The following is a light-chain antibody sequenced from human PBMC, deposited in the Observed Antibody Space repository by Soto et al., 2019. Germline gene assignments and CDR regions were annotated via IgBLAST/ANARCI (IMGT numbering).Light chain of an antibody. CDR3: SSYTSNRTRV. Sequence: QSAVTQPASVSGSPGQSITISCTGTSSDVGGYNYVSWYQQHPGKAPKRLIYAVSDRPLGVSNRFSGSKSDNTASLIISGLQAEDEADYYCSSYTSNRTRVFGTGTKLTVL. CDR2: AVS. V-gene: IGLV2-14*03. J-gene: IGLJ1*01. CDR1: SSDVGGYNY.